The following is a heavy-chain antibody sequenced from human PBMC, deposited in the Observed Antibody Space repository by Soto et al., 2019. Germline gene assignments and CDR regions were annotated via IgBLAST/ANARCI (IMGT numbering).Heavy chain of an antibody. CDR2: ISYTGTT. CDR1: GGSVSSGSHY. J-gene: IGHJ3*02. V-gene: IGHV4-61*01. CDR3: ARDRSDHLTSLDAFDI. Sequence: QVQLQESGPGLVKPSETLSLTCAVSGGSVSSGSHYWSWIRQPPGRGLEWIAYISYTGTTDYNPSLKRRVTISVDMSKNQFSLRLDSVTAADTAVYYCARDRSDHLTSLDAFDIWGQGTMVTVSS.